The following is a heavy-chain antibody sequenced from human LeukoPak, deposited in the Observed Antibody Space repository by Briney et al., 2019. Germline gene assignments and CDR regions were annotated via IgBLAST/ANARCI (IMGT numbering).Heavy chain of an antibody. V-gene: IGHV3-53*01. CDR3: ARTHYFDSGGYWPFDF. CDR2: IYSAGVT. CDR1: GFSVSSFS. Sequence: GGSLRLSCAASGFSVSSFSMTWVRQAPGKGLEWVSVIYSAGVTYYADSVRGRFTISRDNSKNTLYLQMNSLRAEDTAVYYCARTHYFDSGGYWPFDFWGKGTLVTVSS. D-gene: IGHD3-22*01. J-gene: IGHJ4*02.